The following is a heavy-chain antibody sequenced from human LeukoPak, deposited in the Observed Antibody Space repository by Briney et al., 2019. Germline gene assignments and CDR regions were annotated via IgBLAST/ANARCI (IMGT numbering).Heavy chain of an antibody. Sequence: SVKVSCKASGGTFSSYAISWVRQALGQGLEWMGGIIPIFGTANYAQKFQGRVTTTTDESTSTAYMELSSLRSEDTAVYYCARDNYAGANWFDPWGQGTLVTVSS. D-gene: IGHD1-7*01. CDR1: GGTFSSYA. CDR3: ARDNYAGANWFDP. CDR2: IIPIFGTA. J-gene: IGHJ5*02. V-gene: IGHV1-69*05.